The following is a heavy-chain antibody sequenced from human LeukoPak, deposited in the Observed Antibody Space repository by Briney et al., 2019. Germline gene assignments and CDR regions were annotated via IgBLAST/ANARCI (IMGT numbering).Heavy chain of an antibody. CDR3: ARGSSGPDY. D-gene: IGHD3-22*01. Sequence: GGSLRLSCAASGFTFDDYGMDWVRQSPGRGLEWVSAINWNGGSTGYADSVQGRFTISRDNAKNSLYLQMNSLRAEDTALYYCARGSSGPDYWGQGTLVTVSS. CDR1: GFTFDDYG. J-gene: IGHJ4*02. CDR2: INWNGGST. V-gene: IGHV3-20*04.